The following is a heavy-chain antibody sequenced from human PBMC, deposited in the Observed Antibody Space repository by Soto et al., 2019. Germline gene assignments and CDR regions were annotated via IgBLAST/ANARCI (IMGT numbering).Heavy chain of an antibody. Sequence: PSDTLSLTCTVSGGTSSSYYWSWIRQPPGKGLEWIGYIYYSGSTNYNPSLKSRVTISVDRSKNQFSLKLSSVTAADTAVYYCARGPPFVWGQGTLVTVSS. D-gene: IGHD3-16*02. CDR2: IYYSGST. CDR1: GGTSSSYY. J-gene: IGHJ4*02. V-gene: IGHV4-59*12. CDR3: ARGPPFV.